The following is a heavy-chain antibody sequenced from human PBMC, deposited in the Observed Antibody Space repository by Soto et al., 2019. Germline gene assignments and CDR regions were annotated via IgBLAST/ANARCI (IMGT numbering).Heavy chain of an antibody. CDR2: ISWNSGSI. CDR3: AKDGGGYYDFWSGYFGYYGMDV. CDR1: GXTFDDYA. V-gene: IGHV3-9*01. Sequence: LRLSCAASGXTFDDYAMHWVRQAPGKGLEWVSGISWNSGSIGYADSVKGRFTISRDNAKNSLYLQMNSLRAEDTALYYCAKDGGGYYDFWSGYFGYYGMDVWGQGTTVTVSS. D-gene: IGHD3-3*01. J-gene: IGHJ6*02.